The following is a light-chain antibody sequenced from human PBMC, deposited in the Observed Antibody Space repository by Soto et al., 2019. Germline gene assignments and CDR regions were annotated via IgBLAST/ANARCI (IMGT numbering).Light chain of an antibody. J-gene: IGKJ2*01. V-gene: IGKV3-15*01. Sequence: EIVMTQSPATLSVSPGERATLSCRASQSVSSNLAWYQQKPGQPPRLLIYGASTRATGIPARFSGSGSGTEFTLTIDSLQSEDFAVYYCQQYDSSPNTFGQGTKLEIK. CDR3: QQYDSSPNT. CDR1: QSVSSN. CDR2: GAS.